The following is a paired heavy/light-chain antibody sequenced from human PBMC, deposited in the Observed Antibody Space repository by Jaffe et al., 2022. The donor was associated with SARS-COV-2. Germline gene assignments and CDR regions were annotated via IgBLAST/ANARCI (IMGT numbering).Heavy chain of an antibody. CDR2: INAGNGNT. V-gene: IGHV1-3*01. D-gene: IGHD2-8*02. Sequence: QVQLVQSGAEVKKPGASVKVSCKASGYTFSSFAMHWVRQAPGQRLEWMGWINAGNGNTKYSQKFQGRLTITRDTSASTAYMELSSLRSEDTAVYYCARDLRPCSGGVCQSWAWFDPWGQGTLVTVSS. J-gene: IGHJ5*02. CDR1: GYTFSSFA. CDR3: ARDLRPCSGGVCQSWAWFDP.
Light chain of an antibody. CDR2: EVT. J-gene: IGLJ1*01. V-gene: IGLV2-8*01. Sequence: QSALTQPPSASGSPGQSVTVSCTGTSSDVGGYNYVSWYQQHPGRAPKLIIYEVTKRPSGVPDRFSGSKSGSTASLTVSGLQAEDEADYYCSSYAGSNNFVFGTGTKVTVL. CDR1: SSDVGGYNY. CDR3: SSYAGSNNFV.